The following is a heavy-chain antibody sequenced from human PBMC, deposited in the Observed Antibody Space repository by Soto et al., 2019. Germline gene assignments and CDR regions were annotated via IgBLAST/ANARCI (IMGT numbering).Heavy chain of an antibody. CDR2: ISAYNGNT. J-gene: IGHJ4*02. CDR3: ARAGHYYDSSGYAN. CDR1: GYSFATSG. D-gene: IGHD3-22*01. Sequence: ASVKVSCKASGYSFATSGISWVRQAPGQGLEWMGWISAYNGNTNYEQKLQDRVTMTTDTSTSTAYLELRSLRSDDTAVYYCARAGHYYDSSGYANWGQGPLVTV. V-gene: IGHV1-18*01.